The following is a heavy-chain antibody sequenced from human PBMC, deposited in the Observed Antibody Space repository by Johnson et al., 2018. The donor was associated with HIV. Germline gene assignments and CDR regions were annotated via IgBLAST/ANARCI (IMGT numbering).Heavy chain of an antibody. Sequence: VLLVESGGGLIQPGGSLRLSCAASGFTVSSNYMSWVRQAPGKGLEWVSVIFSVGDVYYSDSVKGRFTVSSDNAKNSLYLQMNSLRAEDTALYYCARLKWELLDKDAFDSWGQGTMVTVSS. CDR2: IFSVGDV. D-gene: IGHD1-26*01. V-gene: IGHV3-53*01. CDR3: ARLKWELLDKDAFDS. CDR1: GFTVSSNY. J-gene: IGHJ3*02.